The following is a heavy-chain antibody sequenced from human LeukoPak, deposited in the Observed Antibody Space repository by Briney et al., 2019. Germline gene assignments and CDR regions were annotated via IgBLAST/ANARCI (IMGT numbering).Heavy chain of an antibody. V-gene: IGHV3-7*01. Sequence: PGGSLRLSCAASGFTFSSYWMSWVRQAPGKGLEWVANIKQDGSEKYYEDSVKGRFTISRDNAKNSLYLQMNSLRAEDTAVYYCARKDYDFWSGQVGGFDYWGQGTLVTVSS. CDR3: ARKDYDFWSGQVGGFDY. CDR2: IKQDGSEK. D-gene: IGHD3-3*01. J-gene: IGHJ4*02. CDR1: GFTFSSYW.